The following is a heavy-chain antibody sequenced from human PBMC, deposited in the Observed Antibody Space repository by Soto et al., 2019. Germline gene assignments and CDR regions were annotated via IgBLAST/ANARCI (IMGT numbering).Heavy chain of an antibody. V-gene: IGHV3-74*01. D-gene: IGHD2-15*01. J-gene: IGHJ4*02. CDR1: GFAFSRYW. CDR3: VRTSLVVAAATREDY. Sequence: EVQLVESGGGLVQPGGSLRLSCAASGFAFSRYWMHWVRQAPGKALVWVSRINSDGSSTSYADSVKGRFTISRDNAKNTLYLQMNSLRAEDTAVYYCVRTSLVVAAATREDYWCQGTLVTVSS. CDR2: INSDGSST.